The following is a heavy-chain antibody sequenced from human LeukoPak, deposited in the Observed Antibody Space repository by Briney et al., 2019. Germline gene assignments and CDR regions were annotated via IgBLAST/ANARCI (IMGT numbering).Heavy chain of an antibody. CDR1: GFTFRSYW. D-gene: IGHD6-6*01. V-gene: IGHV3-74*01. CDR2: ISGDGSMT. Sequence: GSLRLSCAVSGFTFRSYWMHWVRQAPGKGLVWVSRISGDGSMTNYADSVKGRFTMSRDNAKKTVYLQMNSLRAEDTAVYYCARYSSSSGGASHYLDYWGQGTLVTVSS. CDR3: ARYSSSSGGASHYLDY. J-gene: IGHJ4*02.